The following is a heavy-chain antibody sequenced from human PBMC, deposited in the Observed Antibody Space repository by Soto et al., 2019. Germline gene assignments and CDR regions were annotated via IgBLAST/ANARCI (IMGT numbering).Heavy chain of an antibody. CDR2: INHSGST. Sequence: PSETLSLTCAVYGGSFSGYYWTWIRQPPGTGLEWIGEINHSGSTNYNPSLKSRVTISVDTSKNQFSLKLTSVTAADTAVYYCARDKLPGLFDYWGQGTLVTVS. CDR1: GGSFSGYY. CDR3: ARDKLPGLFDY. J-gene: IGHJ4*02. V-gene: IGHV4-34*01.